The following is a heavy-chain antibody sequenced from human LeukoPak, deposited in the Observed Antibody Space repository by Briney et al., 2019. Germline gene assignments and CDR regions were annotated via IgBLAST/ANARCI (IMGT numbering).Heavy chain of an antibody. CDR2: INPNSGVT. D-gene: IGHD5-24*01. Sequence: GASVKVSCKASGYTFTGYYIHWVRQAPGQGLEWMGWINPNSGVTNSAQKFQGRVTMTRDTSISTAYMELRELRSDDTAVYYCARDWAKRDWGQGTLVTVSS. CDR1: GYTFTGYY. CDR3: ARDWAKRD. V-gene: IGHV1-2*02. J-gene: IGHJ4*02.